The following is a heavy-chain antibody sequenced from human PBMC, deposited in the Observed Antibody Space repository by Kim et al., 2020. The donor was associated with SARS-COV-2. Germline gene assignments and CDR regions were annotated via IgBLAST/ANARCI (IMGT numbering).Heavy chain of an antibody. CDR3: LRAGAEFCTSASCYTKWFDP. CDR2: IRSEAYGGTT. V-gene: IGHV3-49*04. Sequence: GGSLRLSCTASGFTFRDYAMSWVRQAPGKGLEWVSFIRSEAYGGTTEYAASVRGRFTISRDDSKGIAYLQMNSLKTEDTAGYYCLRAGAEFCTSASCYTKWFDPWGQGTLVTVSA. J-gene: IGHJ5*02. D-gene: IGHD2-2*02. CDR1: GFTFRDYA.